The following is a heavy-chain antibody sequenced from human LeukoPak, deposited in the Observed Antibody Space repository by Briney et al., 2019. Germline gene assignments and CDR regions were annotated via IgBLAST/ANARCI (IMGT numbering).Heavy chain of an antibody. CDR3: ARDDTNWFDP. V-gene: IGHV4-39*02. J-gene: IGHJ5*02. Sequence: PSETLSLTCTVSGGSISSSSYYWGWIRQPPGKGLEWIGSIYYSGSTYYNPSLKSRVTISVDTSKNQFSLKLSSVTAADTAVYYCARDDTNWFDPWGQGTLVTVSS. CDR1: GGSISSSSYY. D-gene: IGHD3-22*01. CDR2: IYYSGST.